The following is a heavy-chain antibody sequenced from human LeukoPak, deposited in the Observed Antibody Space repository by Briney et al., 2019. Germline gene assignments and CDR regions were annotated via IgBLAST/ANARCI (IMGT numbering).Heavy chain of an antibody. V-gene: IGHV3-13*01. Sequence: PGGSLRLSCAASGFTFSSYDMHWVRQATGKGLEWVSAIGTAGDTYYPGSVKGRFTISRENAKNSLYLQMNSLRAGDTAVYYCARDPLGGSLRYFDWLAPYFDYWGQGTLVTVSS. D-gene: IGHD3-9*01. J-gene: IGHJ4*02. CDR3: ARDPLGGSLRYFDWLAPYFDY. CDR1: GFTFSSYD. CDR2: IGTAGDT.